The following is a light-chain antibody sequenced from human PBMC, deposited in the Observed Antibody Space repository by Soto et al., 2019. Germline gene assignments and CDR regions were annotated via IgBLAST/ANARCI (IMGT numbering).Light chain of an antibody. CDR1: QSVLYRSNNKKY. J-gene: IGKJ1*01. CDR2: WAS. Sequence: DFVMTQSPESLTVSLGQRATVNCKSSQSVLYRSNNKKYLAWYKQKPGQPPKLLIYWASTRESGVPDRFSGSGSGTDFTLTISSLQAEDVAVYYCQQYYSLPWTFGQGTKVEIK. CDR3: QQYYSLPWT. V-gene: IGKV4-1*01.